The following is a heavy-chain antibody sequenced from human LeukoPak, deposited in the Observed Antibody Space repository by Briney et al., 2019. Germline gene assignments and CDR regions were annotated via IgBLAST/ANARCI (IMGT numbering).Heavy chain of an antibody. CDR2: LTYDGSNK. V-gene: IGHV3-30-3*01. J-gene: IGHJ4*02. CDR3: AREFGVVMRYYFDY. D-gene: IGHD3-3*01. Sequence: PGGSLRLSCAASGFTFSSYAMHWVRQAPGKGLEWVAVLTYDGSNKFYTDSVKGRFTISRDNSKNTLYLQMNSLRAEDTAMYYCAREFGVVMRYYFDYWGQGTLVTVSS. CDR1: GFTFSSYA.